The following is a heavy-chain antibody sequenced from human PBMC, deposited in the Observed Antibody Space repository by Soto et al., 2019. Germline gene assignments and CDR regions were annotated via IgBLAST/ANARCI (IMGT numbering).Heavy chain of an antibody. D-gene: IGHD5-12*01. J-gene: IGHJ4*02. Sequence: GGSLRLSCAASGFPFDDYAMHWVRQAPGKGLERVSGISWNSGSIGYADSVMGRFTISRDNAKNSLYLQMNSLRAEDTALYYCAKAQTTRGYSGYDSLDYWGQGTLVTVSS. CDR3: AKAQTTRGYSGYDSLDY. CDR1: GFPFDDYA. V-gene: IGHV3-9*01. CDR2: ISWNSGSI.